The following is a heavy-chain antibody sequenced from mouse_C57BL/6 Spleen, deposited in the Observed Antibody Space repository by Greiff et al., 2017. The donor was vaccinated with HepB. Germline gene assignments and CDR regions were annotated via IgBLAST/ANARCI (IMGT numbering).Heavy chain of an antibody. CDR2: SRNKANDYTT. Sequence: EVNVVESGGGLVQSGRSLRLSCATSGFTFSDFYMEWVRQAPGKGLEWIAASRNKANDYTTEYSASVKGRFIVSRDTSQSILYLQMNALRAEDTAIYYCARDAGYGNYFWYFDVWGTGTTVTVSS. V-gene: IGHV7-1*01. J-gene: IGHJ1*03. CDR1: GFTFSDFY. D-gene: IGHD2-10*02. CDR3: ARDAGYGNYFWYFDV.